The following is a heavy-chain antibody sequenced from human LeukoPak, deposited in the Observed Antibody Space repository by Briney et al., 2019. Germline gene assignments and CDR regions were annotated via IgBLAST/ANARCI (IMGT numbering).Heavy chain of an antibody. J-gene: IGHJ3*02. CDR3: ARGGAAVGGAFDI. V-gene: IGHV3-21*01. CDR1: GFTFSSYS. CDR2: ISSSSSYI. D-gene: IGHD1-26*01. Sequence: GGSLRLSCAASGFTFSSYSMNWVRQAPGKGLEWVSSISSSSSYIYYADSVKGRFTISRDNAKNSLYLQMNSLRAEDTAVYYCARGGAAVGGAFDIWGQGTMVTVSS.